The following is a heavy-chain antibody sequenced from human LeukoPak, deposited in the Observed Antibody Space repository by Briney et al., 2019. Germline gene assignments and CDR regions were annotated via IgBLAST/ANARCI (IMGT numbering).Heavy chain of an antibody. CDR2: IDPSDSYT. Sequence: KPGGSLRLSCRGSGYIFTRYWISWERELPGKGLEGMGKIDPSDSYTNYSPSFQGHVTISSDKSISTAYLQWSTLKASDTAMYYCARHEGGYAASDYWGQGTLVTVSS. D-gene: IGHD5-12*01. J-gene: IGHJ4*02. CDR3: ARHEGGYAASDY. V-gene: IGHV5-10-1*01. CDR1: GYIFTRYW.